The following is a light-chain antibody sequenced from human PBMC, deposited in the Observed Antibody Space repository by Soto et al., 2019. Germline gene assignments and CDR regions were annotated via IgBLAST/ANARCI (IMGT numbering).Light chain of an antibody. V-gene: IGLV2-14*01. J-gene: IGLJ1*01. Sequence: QSALTQPASVSGSPGQSITIPCTGTSSDIGAYNYVSWYQQHPGKAPKLMIYEVSDRPSGVSNRFSGSKSGNTASLTISGLQAEDEADYYCSSYTSISTLVFGSGTKVTVL. CDR2: EVS. CDR1: SSDIGAYNY. CDR3: SSYTSISTLV.